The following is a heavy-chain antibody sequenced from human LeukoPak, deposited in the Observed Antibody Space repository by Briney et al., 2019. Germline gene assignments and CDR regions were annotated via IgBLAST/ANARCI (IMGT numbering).Heavy chain of an antibody. CDR1: GFTFSSYS. V-gene: IGHV3-21*01. D-gene: IGHD6-19*01. CDR2: ISSSSSYI. Sequence: PGGSLRFSCAASGFTFSSYSKNWVRQAPGKGLEWVSSISSSSSYIYYADSVKGRFTISRDNAKNSLYLQMNSLRAEDTAVYYCARDPSSGWDLDYWGQGTLVTVSS. J-gene: IGHJ4*02. CDR3: ARDPSSGWDLDY.